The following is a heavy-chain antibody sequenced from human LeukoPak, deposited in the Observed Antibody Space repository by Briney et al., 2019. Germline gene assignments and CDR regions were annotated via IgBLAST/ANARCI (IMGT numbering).Heavy chain of an antibody. CDR2: ISAYNGNT. Sequence: AASVKVSCKASGYTFTSYGISWVRQAPGQGLEWMGWISAYNGNTNYAQKLQGRVTMATDTSTSTAYMELRSLRSDDTAVYYCAQLLDDNPIRWYFALWGRGTLVTVSS. CDR3: AQLLDDNPIRWYFAL. D-gene: IGHD1-14*01. J-gene: IGHJ2*01. CDR1: GYTFTSYG. V-gene: IGHV1-18*01.